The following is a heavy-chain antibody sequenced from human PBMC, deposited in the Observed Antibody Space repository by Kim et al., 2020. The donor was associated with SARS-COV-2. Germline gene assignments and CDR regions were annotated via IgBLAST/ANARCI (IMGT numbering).Heavy chain of an antibody. V-gene: IGHV1-69*02. J-gene: IGHJ5*02. CDR1: GGTFSSYT. CDR2: IIPILGIA. D-gene: IGHD3-9*01. Sequence: SVKVSCKASGGTFSSYTISWVRQAPGQGLEWMGRIIPILGIANYAQKFQGRVTITADKSTSTAYMELSSLRSEDTAVYYCARADLNYDILTGYYKESWFDPWGQGTLVTVSS. CDR3: ARADLNYDILTGYYKESWFDP.